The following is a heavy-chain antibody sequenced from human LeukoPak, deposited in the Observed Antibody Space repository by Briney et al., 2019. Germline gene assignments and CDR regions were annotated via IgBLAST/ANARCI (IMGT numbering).Heavy chain of an antibody. CDR2: IYHSGST. D-gene: IGHD5-24*01. CDR1: GGSISSYY. V-gene: IGHV4-59*12. Sequence: SETLSLTCTVSGGSISSYYWSWIRQPPGKGLEWIGYIYHSGSTYYNPSLKSRVTISVDRSKNQFSLKLSSVTAADTAVYYCARDVAPRYEDGYNGAFDIWDQGTMVTVSS. CDR3: ARDVAPRYEDGYNGAFDI. J-gene: IGHJ3*02.